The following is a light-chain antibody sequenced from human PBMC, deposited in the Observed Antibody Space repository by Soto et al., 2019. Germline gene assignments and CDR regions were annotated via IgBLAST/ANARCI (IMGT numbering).Light chain of an antibody. Sequence: LQMTQSPSTLSGSVGDRVTITCRASQTISSWLAWYQQKPGKAPKLLIYKASTLKSGVPSRFSGSGSGTEFTLTISSLQSEDFAVYXXXHYNXXXXXTXGXGTKVDIK. CDR1: QTISSW. CDR2: KAS. J-gene: IGKJ1*01. V-gene: IGKV1-5*03. CDR3: XHYNXXXXXT.